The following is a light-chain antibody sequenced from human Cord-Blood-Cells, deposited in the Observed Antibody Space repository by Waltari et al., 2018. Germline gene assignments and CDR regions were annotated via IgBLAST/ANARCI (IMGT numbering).Light chain of an antibody. CDR3: QSYDSSNNWV. V-gene: IGLV6-57*03. CDR1: RGSIASNY. CDR2: EDN. Sequence: NFMLTQPHSVSESPGKTVTISCTRSRGSIASNYVPWYQQRPGSAPTTVIYEDNQRPSGVPDRFSGSIDSSSNSASLTISGLKTEDEADYYCQSYDSSNNWVFGGGTKLTVL. J-gene: IGLJ3*02.